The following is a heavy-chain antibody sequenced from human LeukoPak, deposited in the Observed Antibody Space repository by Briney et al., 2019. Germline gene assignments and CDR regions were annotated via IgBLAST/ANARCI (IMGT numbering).Heavy chain of an antibody. J-gene: IGHJ5*02. D-gene: IGHD5-24*01. CDR2: IDTAGDT. Sequence: GGSLRLSCAASGFTFSSYDMYWVRQATGKGLEWVSCIDTAGDTYYPGSVKGRFTISRENARNSLYLQMNSLRSEDTAVYYCARDNSVRDEAWWFNPWGQGTLVTVSS. CDR1: GFTFSSYD. CDR3: ARDNSVRDEAWWFNP. V-gene: IGHV3-13*01.